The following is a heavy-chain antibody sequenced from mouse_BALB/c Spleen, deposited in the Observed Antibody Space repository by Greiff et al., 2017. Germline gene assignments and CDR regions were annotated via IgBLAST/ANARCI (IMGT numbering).Heavy chain of an antibody. D-gene: IGHD2-4*01. V-gene: IGHV1-82*01. CDR2: IYPGDGDT. J-gene: IGHJ2*01. CDR1: GYAFSSSW. Sequence: QVQLQQSGPELVKPGASVKISCKASGYAFSSSWMNWVKQRPGQGLEWIGRIYPGDGDTNYNGKFKGKATLTADKSSSTAYMQLSSLTSVDSAVYFCTRSAMIYYFDYWGQGTTLTVSS. CDR3: TRSAMIYYFDY.